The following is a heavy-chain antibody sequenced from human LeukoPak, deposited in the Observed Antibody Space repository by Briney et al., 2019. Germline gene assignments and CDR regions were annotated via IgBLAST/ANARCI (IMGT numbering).Heavy chain of an antibody. CDR3: ARSMAPGYRPTTPVDY. CDR2: ISGSGGST. D-gene: IGHD3-16*02. Sequence: PGGSLRLSCAASGFTFSSYAMSWVRQAPGKGLEWVSAISGSGGSTYYADSVKGRFTISRDNSKNTLYLQMNSLRAEDTAVYYCARSMAPGYRPTTPVDYWGQGTLVTVSS. V-gene: IGHV3-23*01. J-gene: IGHJ4*02. CDR1: GFTFSSYA.